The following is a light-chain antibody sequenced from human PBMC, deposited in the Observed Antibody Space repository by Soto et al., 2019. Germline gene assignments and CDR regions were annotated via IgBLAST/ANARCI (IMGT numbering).Light chain of an antibody. CDR1: QSISSY. Sequence: DIQMTHSPSSLSASVGDRVTITCRASQSISSYLNWYQHKPGKAPKLLIHAASSLQSGVPSRFSGSGSGTDFTLTISSLQPEDFATYYCQHSYTTPPWTFGQATKVDIK. CDR2: AAS. CDR3: QHSYTTPPWT. J-gene: IGKJ1*01. V-gene: IGKV1-39*01.